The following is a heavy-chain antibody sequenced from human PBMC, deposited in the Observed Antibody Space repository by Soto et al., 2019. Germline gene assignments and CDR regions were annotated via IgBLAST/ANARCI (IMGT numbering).Heavy chain of an antibody. CDR3: ARDFGSGSRYGIDV. Sequence: SETLSLTCTVSGGSISSYYWSWIRQPPGKGLEWIGYIYYSGSTNYNPSLKSRVTISVDTSKNQFSLKLSSVTAADTAVYYCARDFGSGSRYGIDVWGQGTMVTVSS. D-gene: IGHD3-10*01. J-gene: IGHJ6*02. V-gene: IGHV4-59*01. CDR1: GGSISSYY. CDR2: IYYSGST.